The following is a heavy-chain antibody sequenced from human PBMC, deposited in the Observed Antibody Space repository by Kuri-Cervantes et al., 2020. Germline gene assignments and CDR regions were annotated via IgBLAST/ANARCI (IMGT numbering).Heavy chain of an antibody. CDR1: GGSISPYY. CDR3: ARGRTNFDY. V-gene: IGHV4-59*13. Sequence: GSLRLSCTVSGGSISPYYWTWIRQPPGKGLEWIGYIFYTGSTNYNASLKSRVTISVDTSKNQFYLKLRSVTAAGTAVYYCARGRTNFDYWGQGTLVTVSS. J-gene: IGHJ4*02. D-gene: IGHD1-14*01. CDR2: IFYTGST.